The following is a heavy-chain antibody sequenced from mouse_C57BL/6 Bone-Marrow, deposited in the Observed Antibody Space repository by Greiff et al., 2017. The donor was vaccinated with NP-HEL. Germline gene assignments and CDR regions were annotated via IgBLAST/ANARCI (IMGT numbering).Heavy chain of an antibody. V-gene: IGHV14-1*01. Sequence: EVQLQQSGAELVRPGASVKLSCTASGFNIKDYYMHWVKQRPEQGLEWIGRIDPEDGDTEYAPKFQGKATMTADTSSNTAYLQLSSLTSEDTAVYYCTTNPSITTLPHFDGWGQGTTLTVSS. CDR2: IDPEDGDT. D-gene: IGHD1-1*01. CDR3: TTNPSITTLPHFDG. J-gene: IGHJ2*01. CDR1: GFNIKDYY.